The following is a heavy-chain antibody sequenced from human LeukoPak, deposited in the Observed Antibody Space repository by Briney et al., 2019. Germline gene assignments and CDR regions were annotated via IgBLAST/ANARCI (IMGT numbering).Heavy chain of an antibody. CDR3: AARYYYGSGSYCNEPSFDY. CDR1: GGTFSSYA. J-gene: IGHJ4*02. D-gene: IGHD3-10*01. Sequence: SVKVSFKASGGTFSSYAISWVRQAPGQGLEWMGGIIPIFGTANYAQKFQGRVTITADESTSTAYMELSSLRSEDTAVYYCAARYYYGSGSYCNEPSFDYWGQGTLVTVSS. V-gene: IGHV1-69*13. CDR2: IIPIFGTA.